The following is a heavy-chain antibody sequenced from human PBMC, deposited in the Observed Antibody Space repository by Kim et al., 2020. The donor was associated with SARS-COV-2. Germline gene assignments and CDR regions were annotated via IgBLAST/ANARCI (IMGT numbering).Heavy chain of an antibody. Sequence: SETLSLTCVVYGGSFSGYYWSWIRQPPGKGLEWIGEINHSGSINYNPSLKSRVTISVDTSKNQLSLKLSSVTAADTAVYFCTRRPPYRAFDYWGQGTLVT. D-gene: IGHD5-12*01. CDR3: TRRPPYRAFDY. V-gene: IGHV4-34*01. CDR1: GGSFSGYY. J-gene: IGHJ4*02. CDR2: INHSGSI.